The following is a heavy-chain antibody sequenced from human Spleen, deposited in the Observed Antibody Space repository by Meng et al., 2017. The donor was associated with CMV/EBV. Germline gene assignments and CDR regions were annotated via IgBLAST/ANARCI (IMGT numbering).Heavy chain of an antibody. Sequence: GGSLRLSCAASGFTFSTYAIHWVRQAPGKGLEWVAVISYDGSNKFYAGSVKGRFTISRDNSKNTLYLQMNSLRAEDTALYYCAREGGAVAGPRQNWFDPWGQGTLVTVSS. CDR1: GFTFSTYA. CDR3: AREGGAVAGPRQNWFDP. V-gene: IGHV3-30*04. CDR2: ISYDGSNK. D-gene: IGHD6-19*01. J-gene: IGHJ5*02.